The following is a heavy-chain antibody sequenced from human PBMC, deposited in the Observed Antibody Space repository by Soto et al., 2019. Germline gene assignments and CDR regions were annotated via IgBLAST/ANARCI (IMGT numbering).Heavy chain of an antibody. CDR3: AKDPEVDTAMED. CDR1: GFTFSSYG. D-gene: IGHD5-18*01. V-gene: IGHV3-30*18. CDR2: ISYDGSNK. J-gene: IGHJ4*02. Sequence: QVPLVESGGGVVQPGRSLRLSCAASGFTFSSYGMHWVRQAPGKGLEWVAVISYDGSNKYYADSEKGRFTISRDNSKNTLYLQMNSLRAEDTAVYYCAKDPEVDTAMEDWGQGTLVTVSS.